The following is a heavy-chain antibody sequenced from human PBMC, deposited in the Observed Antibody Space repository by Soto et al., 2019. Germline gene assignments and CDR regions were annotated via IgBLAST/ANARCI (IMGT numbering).Heavy chain of an antibody. Sequence: QVQLQQWDAGLLKPSETLSLTCAVYGGSLSGYYWSWIRQPPGKALEWIGEFNHSGDTNYNPSLKSRVTISVDTSKNQLFLNLSSVTAADTAMYFCARHHVRGRTIAGVAEFWGQGTLVTVSS. J-gene: IGHJ4*02. CDR3: ARHHVRGRTIAGVAEF. CDR1: GGSLSGYY. V-gene: IGHV4-34*01. CDR2: FNHSGDT. D-gene: IGHD1-26*01.